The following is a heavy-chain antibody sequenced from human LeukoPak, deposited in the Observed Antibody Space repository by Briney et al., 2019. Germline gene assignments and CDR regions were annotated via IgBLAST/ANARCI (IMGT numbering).Heavy chain of an antibody. V-gene: IGHV3-48*03. CDR3: AKDLHCGSADY. D-gene: IGHD5-12*01. CDR2: ISSSGSTI. J-gene: IGHJ4*02. CDR1: GFTFSSYE. Sequence: GGSLRLSCAASGFTFSSYEMNWVRQAPGKGLEWVSYISSSGSTIYYADSVKGRFTISRDNAKNSLYLQMNSLRAEDTAVYYCAKDLHCGSADYWGQGTLVTVSS.